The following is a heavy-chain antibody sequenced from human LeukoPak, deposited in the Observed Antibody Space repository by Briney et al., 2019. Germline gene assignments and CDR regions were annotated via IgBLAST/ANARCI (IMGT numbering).Heavy chain of an antibody. J-gene: IGHJ4*02. V-gene: IGHV4-34*01. CDR3: ARQNYGAAPLRY. Sequence: SETLSLTCAVYGGSFSGYYWSWIRQPPGKGLEWIGEINHSGRTNYNPSLKSRVTISVDTSKNQFSLKLSSVTAADAAVYYCARQNYGAAPLRYWGQGTLVTVSS. CDR2: INHSGRT. D-gene: IGHD4/OR15-4a*01. CDR1: GGSFSGYY.